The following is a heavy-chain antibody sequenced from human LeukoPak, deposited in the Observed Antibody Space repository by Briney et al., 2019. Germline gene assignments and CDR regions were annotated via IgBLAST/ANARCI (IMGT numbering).Heavy chain of an antibody. Sequence: PSETLSLTCAVYGGSFSGYYWSWIRQPPGKGLEWIGEINHSGSTNYNPSLKSRVTISVDTSKNQFSLKLSSVTAVDTAVYYCARARRMTAAAGRYYFDYWGQGTLVTVSS. J-gene: IGHJ4*02. V-gene: IGHV4-34*01. D-gene: IGHD6-13*01. CDR3: ARARRMTAAAGRYYFDY. CDR2: INHSGST. CDR1: GGSFSGYY.